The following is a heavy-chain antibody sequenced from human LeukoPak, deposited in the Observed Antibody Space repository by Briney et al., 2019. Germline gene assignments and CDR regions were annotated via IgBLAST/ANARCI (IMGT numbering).Heavy chain of an antibody. Sequence: ASVKVSCKASGYTFTSYYMHWVRQAPGQGLEWMGIINPSGGSTSYAQKFQGGVTMTRDMSTSTVYMELSSLRSEDTAVYYCAREASFGLPPGDIVATIPVPWFDPWGQGTLVTVSS. J-gene: IGHJ5*02. CDR2: INPSGGST. V-gene: IGHV1-46*01. CDR3: AREASFGLPPGDIVATIPVPWFDP. D-gene: IGHD5-12*01. CDR1: GYTFTSYY.